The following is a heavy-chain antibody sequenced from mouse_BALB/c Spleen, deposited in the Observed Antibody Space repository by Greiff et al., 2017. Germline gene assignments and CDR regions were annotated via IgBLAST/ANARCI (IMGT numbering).Heavy chain of an antibody. Sequence: VQLQQSGTVLARPGASVKMSCKASGYTFTSYWMHWVKQRPGQGLEWIGAIYPGNSDTSYNQKFKGKAKLTAVTSTSTAYMELSSLTNEDSAVYYCTRWYDGYFSFAYWGQGTLVTVSA. CDR3: TRWYDGYFSFAY. CDR1: GYTFTSYW. D-gene: IGHD2-3*01. J-gene: IGHJ3*01. CDR2: IYPGNSDT. V-gene: IGHV1-5*01.